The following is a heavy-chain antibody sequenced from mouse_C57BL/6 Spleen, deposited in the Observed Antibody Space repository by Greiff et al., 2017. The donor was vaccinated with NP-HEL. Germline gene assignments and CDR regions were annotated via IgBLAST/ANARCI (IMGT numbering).Heavy chain of an antibody. CDR2: IWTGGGT. CDR3: ARNEDDYDGVYWYFDV. J-gene: IGHJ1*03. Sequence: QVQLKESGPGLVAPSQSLSITCTVSGFSLTSYAISWVRQPPGKGLEWLGVIWTGGGTNYNSALKSRLRLSKDNSKSQVFLKMNSLQTDDTARYYCARNEDDYDGVYWYFDVWGTGTTVTVSS. V-gene: IGHV2-9-1*01. CDR1: GFSLTSYA. D-gene: IGHD2-4*01.